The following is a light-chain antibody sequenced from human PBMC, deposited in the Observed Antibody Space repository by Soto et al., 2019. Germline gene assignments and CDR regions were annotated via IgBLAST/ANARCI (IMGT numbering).Light chain of an antibody. J-gene: IGKJ4*01. CDR2: GTS. CDR1: QSVSRN. Sequence: ETVMTQSPATLSVSPGERTSLSCRASQSVSRNLAWYQQKPGQTPRLLIYGTSTRATGVPARFSAIGSGTEFTLTISSLQSEDFGVYYCQQYHNLPLTFGGGTKVEI. V-gene: IGKV3-15*01. CDR3: QQYHNLPLT.